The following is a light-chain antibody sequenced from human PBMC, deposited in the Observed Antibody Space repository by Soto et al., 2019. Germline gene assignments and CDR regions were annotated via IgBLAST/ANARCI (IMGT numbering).Light chain of an antibody. CDR1: SSNIGISA. J-gene: IGLJ3*02. Sequence: QAVVTQPPSASGTPGQRVTISCSGSSSNIGISAVNWYQHLPGTAPKVLIYSNNQRPSGVPDRFSGSKSGTSASLAISGLRSEDEADYLCAVWDDSLKAWVFGGGTKVTVL. CDR2: SNN. CDR3: AVWDDSLKAWV. V-gene: IGLV1-44*01.